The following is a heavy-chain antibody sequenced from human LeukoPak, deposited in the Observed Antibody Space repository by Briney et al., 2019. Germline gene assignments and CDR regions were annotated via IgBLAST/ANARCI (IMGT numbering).Heavy chain of an antibody. V-gene: IGHV4-39*01. CDR1: GGSISSSSYY. D-gene: IGHD2-2*02. CDR3: AGNRAGAAINY. Sequence: PSETLSLTCTVSGGSISSSSYYWGWIRQPPGKGLEWIGSIYYSGSTYYNPSLKSRVTISVDTSKNQFSLKLSSVTAADTTVYYCAGNRAGAAINYWGQGTLVTVSS. CDR2: IYYSGST. J-gene: IGHJ4*02.